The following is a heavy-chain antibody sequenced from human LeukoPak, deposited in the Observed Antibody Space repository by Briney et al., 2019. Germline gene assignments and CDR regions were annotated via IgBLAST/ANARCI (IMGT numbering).Heavy chain of an antibody. Sequence: SESLCLTCAVSGDSITNNHWSWIRQPPGKGLEWVAHISDTGSANYNPSPVRRRTIFVNASKNHFSLTLTTVTAADTALYYCARHIFSDGSPFDSWGQGTLVTVSS. CDR3: ARHIFSDGSPFDS. V-gene: IGHV4-59*08. CDR2: ISDTGSA. D-gene: IGHD3-3*02. J-gene: IGHJ4*02. CDR1: GDSITNNH.